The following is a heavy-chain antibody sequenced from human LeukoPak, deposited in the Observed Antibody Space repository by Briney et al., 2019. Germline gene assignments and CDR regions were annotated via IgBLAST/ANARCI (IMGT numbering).Heavy chain of an antibody. J-gene: IGHJ4*02. V-gene: IGHV3-48*01. CDR1: GFTFSSYS. CDR3: ARDLMIDSSSAL. D-gene: IGHD6-6*01. Sequence: GGSLRLSCAASGFTFSSYSMNWVRQAPGKGLEWVSYISSSSSTIYYADSVKGRFTISRDNAKNSLYLQMNSLRAEDTAVYYCARDLMIDSSSALGGQGTLVTVSS. CDR2: ISSSSSTI.